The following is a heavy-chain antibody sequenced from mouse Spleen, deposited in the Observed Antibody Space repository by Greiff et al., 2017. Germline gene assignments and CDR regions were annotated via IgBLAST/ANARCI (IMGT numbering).Heavy chain of an antibody. D-gene: IGHD1-2*01. CDR1: GYSITSGYY. CDR3: AREDTTAAWFAY. J-gene: IGHJ3*01. Sequence: VQLQQSGPGLVKPSQSLSLTCSVTGYSITSGYYWKWIRQFPGNKLEWMGYISYDGSNNYNPSLKNRISITRDTSKNQFFLKLNSVTTEDTATYYCAREDTTAAWFAYWGQGTLVTVSA. CDR2: ISYDGSN. V-gene: IGHV3-6*01.